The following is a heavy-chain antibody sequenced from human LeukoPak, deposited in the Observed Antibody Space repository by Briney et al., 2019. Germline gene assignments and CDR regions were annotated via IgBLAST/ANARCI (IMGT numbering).Heavy chain of an antibody. CDR2: ISAYNGNT. Sequence: ASVKVSCKASGYTFTSYGISWVRQAPGQGLEWMGWISAYNGNTNYAQKLQGRVTMTTDTSTSTAYMELRSLRSDDTAVYYCARDMSDILTGYSCFDYWGQGTLVTVSS. CDR1: GYTFTSYG. V-gene: IGHV1-18*01. J-gene: IGHJ4*02. D-gene: IGHD3-9*01. CDR3: ARDMSDILTGYSCFDY.